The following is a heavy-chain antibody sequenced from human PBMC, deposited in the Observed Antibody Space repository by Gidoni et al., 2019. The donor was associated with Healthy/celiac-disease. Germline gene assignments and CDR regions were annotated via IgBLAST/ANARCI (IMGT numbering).Heavy chain of an antibody. D-gene: IGHD3-22*01. Sequence: QVQLQESGPGLVKPSQTLSLTCTVSGGSINSGGYYWSWIRQQPGKGLEWIGYIYYSGSTYYNPSLKSRVTISVDTSKNQFSLKLSSVTAADTAVYYCASTHPGYYFDYWGQGTLVTVSS. CDR2: IYYSGST. CDR1: GGSINSGGYY. CDR3: ASTHPGYYFDY. V-gene: IGHV4-31*03. J-gene: IGHJ4*02.